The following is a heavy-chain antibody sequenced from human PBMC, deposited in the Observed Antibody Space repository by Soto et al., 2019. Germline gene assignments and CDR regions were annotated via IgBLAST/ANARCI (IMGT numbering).Heavy chain of an antibody. V-gene: IGHV4-30-2*01. D-gene: IGHD3-16*01. CDR2: IYHSGST. Sequence: PSETLSLTCAVSGGSISSGGYSWSWIRQPPGKGLEWIGYIYHSGSTYYNPSLKSRVTISVDRSKNQFSLKLSSVTAADTAVYYCAREGGAGVRAFDIGCQGTMVTVSS. CDR1: GGSISSGGYS. CDR3: AREGGAGVRAFDI. J-gene: IGHJ3*02.